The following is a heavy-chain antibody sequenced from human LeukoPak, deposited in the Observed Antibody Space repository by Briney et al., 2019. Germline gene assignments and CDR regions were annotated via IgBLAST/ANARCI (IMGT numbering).Heavy chain of an antibody. CDR2: INTNTGNP. Sequence: ASVKVSCKASGYTFTSYGISWVRQAPGQGLEWMGWINTNTGNPTYAQGFTGRFVFSLDTSVSTAYLQISSLKAEDTAVYYCARDGLGYDSSGPDYWGQGTLVTVSS. J-gene: IGHJ4*02. CDR3: ARDGLGYDSSGPDY. D-gene: IGHD3-22*01. V-gene: IGHV7-4-1*02. CDR1: GYTFTSYG.